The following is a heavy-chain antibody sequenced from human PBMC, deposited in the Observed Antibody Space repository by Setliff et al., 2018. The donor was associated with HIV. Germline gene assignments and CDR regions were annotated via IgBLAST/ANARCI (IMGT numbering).Heavy chain of an antibody. D-gene: IGHD6-19*01. CDR3: AKDRYSSGWSPLDY. CDR2: ISYDGSNK. J-gene: IGHJ4*02. CDR1: GFTFSSYG. V-gene: IGHV3-30*18. Sequence: GGSLRLSCAASGFTFSSYGMHWVRQAPGKGLEWVAVISYDGSNKYYADSVKGRFTISRDNSKNTLYLQMNSLRAEDTAVYYCAKDRYSSGWSPLDYWGQGTLVTVS.